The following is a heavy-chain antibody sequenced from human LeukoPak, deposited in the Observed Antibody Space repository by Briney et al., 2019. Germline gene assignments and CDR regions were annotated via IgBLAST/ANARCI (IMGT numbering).Heavy chain of an antibody. CDR2: IKQDGSEK. Sequence: GGSLRLSCAASGFTFSNYWMNWVRQAPGKGLEWVARIKQDGSEKYYVESVKGRFTTSRDNAKKSVYLQMDSLRAEDTAVYYCAREGYCSGGICSYDNWGQGTLVTVSS. J-gene: IGHJ4*02. CDR1: GFTFSNYW. V-gene: IGHV3-7*01. CDR3: AREGYCSGGICSYDN. D-gene: IGHD2-15*01.